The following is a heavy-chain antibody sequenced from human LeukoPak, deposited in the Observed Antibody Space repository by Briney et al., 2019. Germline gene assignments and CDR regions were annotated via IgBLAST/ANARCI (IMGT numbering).Heavy chain of an antibody. J-gene: IGHJ4*02. CDR1: GFTFITYA. CDR2: IYHSRST. Sequence: LRLSCAASGFTFITYAMSWIRQPPGKGLEWIGYIYHSRSTYYNPSLKSRVTISVDRSKNQFSLRLTSVTAADTAVYYCARGTDYYDTSGYYLDYWGQGTLVTVSS. D-gene: IGHD3-22*01. CDR3: ARGTDYYDTSGYYLDY. V-gene: IGHV4-30-2*01.